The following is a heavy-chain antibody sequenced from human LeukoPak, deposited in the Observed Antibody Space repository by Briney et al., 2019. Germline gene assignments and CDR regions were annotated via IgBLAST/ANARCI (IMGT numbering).Heavy chain of an antibody. D-gene: IGHD3-10*01. J-gene: IGHJ4*02. CDR2: IRQDGSEI. V-gene: IGHV3-7*03. Sequence: GGSLRLSCAASGFTFSSYWMSWVRQAPGKGLEWVANIRQDGSEIYYVDSVKGRFTISRDNAKSSLYLQMNNLRAEDTAVYYCARLVWFGDSTGFDYWGQGAPVTVSS. CDR3: ARLVWFGDSTGFDY. CDR1: GFTFSSYW.